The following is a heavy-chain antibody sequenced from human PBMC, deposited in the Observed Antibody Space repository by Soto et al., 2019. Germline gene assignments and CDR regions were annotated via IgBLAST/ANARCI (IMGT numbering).Heavy chain of an antibody. CDR2: MSFDGSNK. Sequence: QVQLVESGGGVVQPGRSLRLSCAASGFTFRSYGMHWVRQAPGKGLEWVALMSFDGSNKYYADSVRGRFTISSDNSKSTLYLQMDILRPEYTAVYYCAKEFGWELQLSHPYYNSGRDVWGQGTTVTVSS. CDR3: AKEFGWELQLSHPYYNSGRDV. D-gene: IGHD1-1*01. V-gene: IGHV3-30*18. CDR1: GFTFRSYG. J-gene: IGHJ6*02.